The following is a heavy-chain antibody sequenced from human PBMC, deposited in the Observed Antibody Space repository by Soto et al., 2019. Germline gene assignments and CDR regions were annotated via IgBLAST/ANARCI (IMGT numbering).Heavy chain of an antibody. Sequence: QITLKVSGPTLVKPTQTLTLTCTFSGFSLSTSGVGVGWIRQPPGKALEWLALIYWDDDKRYRPSLKSRLTIPKDTSKNQVVLTMTNMDPVDNATYCCARAYYYGSGSYYTAPPRFDYWGQGTLVTVSS. J-gene: IGHJ4*02. CDR2: IYWDDDK. D-gene: IGHD3-10*01. CDR1: GFSLSTSGVG. CDR3: ARAYYYGSGSYYTAPPRFDY. V-gene: IGHV2-5*02.